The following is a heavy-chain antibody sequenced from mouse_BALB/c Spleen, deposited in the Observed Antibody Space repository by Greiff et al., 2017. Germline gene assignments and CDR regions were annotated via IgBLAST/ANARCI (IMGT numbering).Heavy chain of an antibody. V-gene: IGHV1-80*01. CDR3: ARSRDYGSSYDAMDY. D-gene: IGHD1-1*01. Sequence: QVQLKQSGAELVRPGSSVKISCKASGYAFSSYWMNWVKQRPGQGLEWIGQIYPGDGDTNYNGKFKGKATLTADKSSSTAYMQLSSLTSEDSAVYFCARSRDYGSSYDAMDYWGQGTSVTVSS. CDR2: IYPGDGDT. CDR1: GYAFSSYW. J-gene: IGHJ4*01.